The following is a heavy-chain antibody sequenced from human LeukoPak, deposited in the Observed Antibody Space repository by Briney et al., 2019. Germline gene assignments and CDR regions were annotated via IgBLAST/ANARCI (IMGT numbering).Heavy chain of an antibody. CDR1: GYTFTGYY. CDR3: ARDPGGVDYYYMDV. J-gene: IGHJ6*03. Sequence: ASVKVFCKASGYTFTGYYMHWVRQAPGQGLEWMGWINPNSGGTNYAQKFQGRVTMTRDTSINTAYMELSRLRSDDTAVYYCARDPGGVDYYYMDVWGKGTTVTVSS. CDR2: INPNSGGT. D-gene: IGHD2-8*01. V-gene: IGHV1-2*02.